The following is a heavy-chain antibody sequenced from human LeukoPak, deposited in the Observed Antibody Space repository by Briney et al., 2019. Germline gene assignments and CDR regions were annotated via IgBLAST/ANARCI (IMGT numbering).Heavy chain of an antibody. D-gene: IGHD1-26*01. J-gene: IGHJ6*03. CDR1: GFTFSNYY. V-gene: IGHV3-11*04. Sequence: PGGSLRLSCAASGFTFSNYYMSWIRQAPGKGLEWLSYISSSGSTIYYADSVKGRFTISRDNAKNSLYLHMNSLRAEDTAVYYCARDFSDPNYYFDYMDVWGKGTTVTVSS. CDR2: ISSSGSTI. CDR3: ARDFSDPNYYFDYMDV.